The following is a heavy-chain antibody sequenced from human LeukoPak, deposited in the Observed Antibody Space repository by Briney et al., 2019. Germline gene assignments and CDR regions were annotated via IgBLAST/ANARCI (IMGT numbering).Heavy chain of an antibody. Sequence: PGGSLRLSCAASVFTFSSYGMHWVRQAPGKGLEWVAVIWNDGSNKYYADSVKGRFTISRDNSRNTVYLQMNSLRVDDTAVYYCARAGCSGGMCLYYFDYWGQGTLVTVSS. D-gene: IGHD2-15*01. CDR2: IWNDGSNK. J-gene: IGHJ4*02. V-gene: IGHV3-33*01. CDR1: VFTFSSYG. CDR3: ARAGCSGGMCLYYFDY.